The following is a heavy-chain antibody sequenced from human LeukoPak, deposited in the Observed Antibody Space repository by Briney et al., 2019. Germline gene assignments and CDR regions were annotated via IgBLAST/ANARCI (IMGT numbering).Heavy chain of an antibody. V-gene: IGHV3-74*01. D-gene: IGHD1-26*01. Sequence: GGSLRLSCAASGFTFDDYAMHWVRQAPGKGLVWVSRINSDGSSTSYADSVKGRFTISRDNAKNTLYLQMDSLRAEDTAVYYCARGPAANSGNYYVGDYWGQGSLVTVSS. J-gene: IGHJ4*02. CDR3: ARGPAANSGNYYVGDY. CDR1: GFTFDDYA. CDR2: INSDGSST.